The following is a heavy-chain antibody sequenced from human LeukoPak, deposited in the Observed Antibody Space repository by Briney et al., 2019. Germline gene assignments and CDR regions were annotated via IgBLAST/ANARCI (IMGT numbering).Heavy chain of an antibody. D-gene: IGHD3-3*01. J-gene: IGHJ4*02. CDR3: ASYDFWSGYFDC. CDR2: IKKDGSEK. V-gene: IGHV3-7*01. CDR1: GFTFNNYW. Sequence: PGGSLRLSCAASGFTFNNYWMSWVRQAPGKGLEWVANIKKDGSEKYYVDSVKGRFTIARDNAKNSLYLQMNSLRVEDTAVYYCASYDFWSGYFDCWGQGTLVTVSS.